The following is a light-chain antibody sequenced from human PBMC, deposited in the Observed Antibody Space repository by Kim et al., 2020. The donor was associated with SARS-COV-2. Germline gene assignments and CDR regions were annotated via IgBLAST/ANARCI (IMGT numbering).Light chain of an antibody. CDR3: QAWDGSSVI. V-gene: IGLV3-1*01. J-gene: IGLJ2*01. CDR1: KLGEKY. CDR2: QDT. Sequence: SYELTQPPSVSVSPGQTASITCSGDKLGEKYVSWYHQKPGQSPVLVISQDTKRPSGIPERFSGSNSGSTAALIISGTQAVDEADYYCQAWDGSSVIFGGGTQLTVL.